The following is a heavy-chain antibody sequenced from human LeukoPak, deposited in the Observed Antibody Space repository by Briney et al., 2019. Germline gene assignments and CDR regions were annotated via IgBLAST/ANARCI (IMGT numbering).Heavy chain of an antibody. CDR2: IHYPGST. V-gene: IGHV4-39*01. CDR3: ARQSYGSGTDNYYMDV. Sequence: SETLSLTCVVFGGSISSSSYYWGWVRQPPGKGLEWIGSIHYPGSTYSNPSLKSRVTLSEDTPKNQFSLKLSSVTAADTAVYYCARQSYGSGTDNYYMDVWGKGTTVTVSS. J-gene: IGHJ6*03. D-gene: IGHD3-10*01. CDR1: GGSISSSSYY.